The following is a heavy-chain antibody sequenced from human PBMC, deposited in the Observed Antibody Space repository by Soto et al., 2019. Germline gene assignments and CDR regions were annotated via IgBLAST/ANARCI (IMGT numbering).Heavy chain of an antibody. CDR2: IYSGGST. J-gene: IGHJ3*02. V-gene: IGHV3-53*04. Sequence: WGSLRLSCAASGFTVSSNYMSWVRQAPGKGLEWVSVIYSGGSTYYADSVKGRFTISRHNSKNTLYLQMNSLRAEDTAVYYCARGGPLWLSNIVVVVAATGDAFDIWGQGTMVTVSS. D-gene: IGHD2-15*01. CDR1: GFTVSSNY. CDR3: ARGGPLWLSNIVVVVAATGDAFDI.